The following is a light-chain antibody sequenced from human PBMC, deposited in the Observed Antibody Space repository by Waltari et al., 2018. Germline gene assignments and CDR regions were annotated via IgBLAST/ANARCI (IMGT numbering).Light chain of an antibody. CDR3: SSQSSNNVVL. CDR2: DVS. J-gene: IGLJ2*01. V-gene: IGLV2-14*01. Sequence: QSALTQPASVSGSPGQSVTIFCTGTSNCVGGYNSVSWYQEHPGQAPRVIIYDVSDRPSGVSDRFSGSKSGNTASLTISGLQAEDEADYYCSSQSSNNVVLFGGGTKLTVL. CDR1: SNCVGGYNS.